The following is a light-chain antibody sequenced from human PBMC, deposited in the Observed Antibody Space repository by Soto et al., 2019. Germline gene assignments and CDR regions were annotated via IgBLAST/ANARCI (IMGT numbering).Light chain of an antibody. J-gene: IGKJ1*01. Sequence: EIVLTQSPGTLSLSPGERATLSCRASQSVSSSYLAWYQQKPGQAPRLLIYDASSRATGIPDRFSGSGSWTDFTLTSSRLGPEDFALYYCQQYGSAPRTFGQGTKVEIK. V-gene: IGKV3-20*01. CDR3: QQYGSAPRT. CDR1: QSVSSSY. CDR2: DAS.